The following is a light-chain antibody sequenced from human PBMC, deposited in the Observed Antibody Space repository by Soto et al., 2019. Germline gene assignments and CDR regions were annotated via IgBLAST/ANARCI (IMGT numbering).Light chain of an antibody. CDR3: QQYNAWPRT. CDR1: LSVSRN. Sequence: EIVMTQSPATLSVSPGERATLSCRASLSVSRNLAWYQQKPGQAPRLLIFDASTRATGIPARFSGSGSGTEFTLTITSLQSEDFAVYYCQQYNAWPRTLGQGTKVDTK. V-gene: IGKV3-15*01. J-gene: IGKJ1*01. CDR2: DAS.